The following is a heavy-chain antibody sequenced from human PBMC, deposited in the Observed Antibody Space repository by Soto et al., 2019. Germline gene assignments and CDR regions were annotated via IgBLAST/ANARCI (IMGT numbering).Heavy chain of an antibody. Sequence: SVKVSCKASGFTFTSSAVQWVRQARGQRLEWIGWIVVGSGNTNYAQKFQERVTITRDMSTSTAYMELSSLRSEDTAVYYCAAEDTAMVTHYYYYYGMDVWGQGTTVTVSS. D-gene: IGHD5-18*01. V-gene: IGHV1-58*01. CDR2: IVVGSGNT. J-gene: IGHJ6*02. CDR1: GFTFTSSA. CDR3: AAEDTAMVTHYYYYYGMDV.